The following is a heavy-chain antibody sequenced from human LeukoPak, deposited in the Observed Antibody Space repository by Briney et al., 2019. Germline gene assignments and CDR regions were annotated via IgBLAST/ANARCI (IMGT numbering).Heavy chain of an antibody. J-gene: IGHJ6*02. V-gene: IGHV3-53*01. D-gene: IGHD6-13*01. CDR2: IDRGGST. CDR1: GFSVSSND. CDR3: AKRVGYGYGMDV. Sequence: GGSLRLSCEASGFSVSSNDMIWVRQAPGKGLECVTVIDRGGSTFYADSVKGRFTISRDNSKNTLYLQMNSLRVEDTAEFYCAKRVGYGYGMDVWGQGTRSPSP.